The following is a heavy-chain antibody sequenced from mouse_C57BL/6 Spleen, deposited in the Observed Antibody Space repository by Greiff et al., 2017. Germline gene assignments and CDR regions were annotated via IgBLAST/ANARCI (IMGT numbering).Heavy chain of an antibody. J-gene: IGHJ2*01. CDR3: ASARTSDY. Sequence: VKLQQPGAELVKPGASVKLSCKASGYTFTSYWMQWVKQRPGQGLEWIGEIDPSDSYPNYNQKFKGKATLTVDTSSSTAYMQLSSLTSEYSAAYYCASARTSDYWGQGTTLTVSS. CDR2: IDPSDSYP. CDR1: GYTFTSYW. D-gene: IGHD6-1*01. V-gene: IGHV1-50*01.